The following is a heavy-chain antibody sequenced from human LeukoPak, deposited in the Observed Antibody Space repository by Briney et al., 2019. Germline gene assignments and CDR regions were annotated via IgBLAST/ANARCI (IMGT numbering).Heavy chain of an antibody. Sequence: SEILSLTCTVSGGSISSYYWSWIRQPAGKGLEWIGRIYTSVSTNYNPSLKSRVTMSVDTSKNQFSLKLSSVTAADTAVYYCAREGYYYDSSGYYPLDYWGQGTLVTVSS. CDR1: GGSISSYY. CDR2: IYTSVST. CDR3: AREGYYYDSSGYYPLDY. V-gene: IGHV4-4*07. J-gene: IGHJ4*02. D-gene: IGHD3-22*01.